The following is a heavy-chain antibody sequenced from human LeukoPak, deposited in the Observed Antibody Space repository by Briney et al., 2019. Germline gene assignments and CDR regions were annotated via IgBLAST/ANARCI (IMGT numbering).Heavy chain of an antibody. CDR3: ARDREYCSGGSCDWFDP. CDR2: IKQDGSEK. J-gene: IGHJ5*02. V-gene: IGHV3-7*01. Sequence: GGSLRLSCAASEFTFSSYWMSWVRQAPGKGLEWVANIKQDGSEKYYVDSVKGRFTISRDNAKNSLYLQMNSLRAEDTAVYYCARDREYCSGGSCDWFDPWGQGTLVTVSS. CDR1: EFTFSSYW. D-gene: IGHD2-15*01.